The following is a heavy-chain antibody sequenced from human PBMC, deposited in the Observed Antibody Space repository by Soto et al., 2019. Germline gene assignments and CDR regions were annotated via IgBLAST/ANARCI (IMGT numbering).Heavy chain of an antibody. CDR1: GNTFSGYT. J-gene: IGHJ4*02. V-gene: IGHV1-69*01. D-gene: IGHD2-21*01. Sequence: QVQLVQSGAEVKAPGSSVKVSCKPSGNTFSGYTFNWVRQAPGQGLEWMGGISPLFGMTNFAQKFQDRITLTADESTTTAYMEVGSLRSEDTAVYYCARGSIAVGPRKGPFDYWGLGTLVTVSS. CDR3: ARGSIAVGPRKGPFDY. CDR2: ISPLFGMT.